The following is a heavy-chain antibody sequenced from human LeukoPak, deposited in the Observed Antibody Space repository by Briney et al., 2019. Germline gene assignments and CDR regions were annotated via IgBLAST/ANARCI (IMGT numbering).Heavy chain of an antibody. V-gene: IGHV4-39*01. CDR2: IDYSGSN. D-gene: IGHD3-22*01. CDR1: GGSISSSSYY. Sequence: PSETLTLTCIVSGGSISSSSYYWGGIRHPPGKGVEWIGSIDYSGSNKYKPYLKSRVTISGDTSKSQFSLKMSSVTAADTAVYYGARHWVVVMDWYFDLWGRGTLVTVSS. J-gene: IGHJ2*01. CDR3: ARHWVVVMDWYFDL.